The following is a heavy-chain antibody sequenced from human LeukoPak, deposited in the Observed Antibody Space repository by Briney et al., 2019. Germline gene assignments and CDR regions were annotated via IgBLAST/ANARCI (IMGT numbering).Heavy chain of an antibody. CDR2: ISSSSSAR. J-gene: IGHJ5*02. CDR1: GFPFSSYW. Sequence: GSLRLCCVATGFPFSSYWMTWVRQAPGKGLERSSYISSSSSARYYADSVKGRFTISRDDARNSLYLQMSSLRAEDTAVYYCAKDPYYYDSSGYYEFDPWGQGTLVTVSS. D-gene: IGHD3-22*01. CDR3: AKDPYYYDSSGYYEFDP. V-gene: IGHV3-48*01.